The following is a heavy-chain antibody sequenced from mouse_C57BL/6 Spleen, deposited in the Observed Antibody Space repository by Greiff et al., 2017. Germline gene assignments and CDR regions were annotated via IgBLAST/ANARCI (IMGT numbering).Heavy chain of an antibody. Sequence: EVKLMESGGGLVNPGGSLKLSCAASGFTFSDYGMHWVRQAPEKGLEWVAYISSGSSTIYYADTVKGRFTISRDNAKNTLFLQMTSLRSEDTAMYYCARGYDYDYFDYWGQGTTLTVSS. CDR2: ISSGSSTI. J-gene: IGHJ2*01. D-gene: IGHD2-4*01. CDR1: GFTFSDYG. V-gene: IGHV5-17*01. CDR3: ARGYDYDYFDY.